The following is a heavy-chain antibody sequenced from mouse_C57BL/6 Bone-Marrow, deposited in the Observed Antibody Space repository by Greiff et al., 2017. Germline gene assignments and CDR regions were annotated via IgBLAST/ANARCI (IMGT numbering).Heavy chain of an antibody. CDR1: GFTFSDFY. Sequence: EVQGVESGGGLVQSGRSLRLSCATSGFTFSDFYMVWVRQAPGKGLEWIAASRNKANDYTTEYSASVKGRFIVSRDTSQSILYLQMNALRAEDTAIYYCAREITGTWAMDYWGQGTSVTVSS. CDR3: AREITGTWAMDY. J-gene: IGHJ4*01. V-gene: IGHV7-1*01. CDR2: SRNKANDYTT. D-gene: IGHD4-1*01.